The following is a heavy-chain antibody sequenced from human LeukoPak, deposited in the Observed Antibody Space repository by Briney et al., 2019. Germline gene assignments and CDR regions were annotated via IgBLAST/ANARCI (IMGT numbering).Heavy chain of an antibody. D-gene: IGHD2-8*02. CDR3: AKDVWWSVS. Sequence: GGSLRLSCAASGFTFSSYAMSWVRQAPGKGLEWVSAISANGVDTFYAPSVKGRFTISRDNSKNTLYLQINSLRAEDTAIYYCAKDVWWSVSWGQGTLVTVSS. V-gene: IGHV3-23*01. J-gene: IGHJ5*02. CDR2: ISANGVDT. CDR1: GFTFSSYA.